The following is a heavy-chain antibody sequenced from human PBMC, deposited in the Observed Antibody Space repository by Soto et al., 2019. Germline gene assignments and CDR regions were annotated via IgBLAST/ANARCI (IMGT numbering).Heavy chain of an antibody. CDR3: ARASYSSSRLYYYGMDV. D-gene: IGHD6-13*01. CDR1: GGSISSSNW. V-gene: IGHV4-4*02. J-gene: IGHJ6*02. CDR2: IYHSGST. Sequence: SETLSLTCAVSGGSISSSNWWSWVRQPPGKGLEWIGEIYHSGSTNYNPSLKSRVTISVDKSKNQFSLKLSPVTAADTAVYYCARASYSSSRLYYYGMDVWGQGTTVTVSS.